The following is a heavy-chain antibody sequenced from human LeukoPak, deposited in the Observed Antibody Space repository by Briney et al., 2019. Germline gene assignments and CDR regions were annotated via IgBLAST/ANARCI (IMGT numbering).Heavy chain of an antibody. J-gene: IGHJ4*02. CDR2: ITGSGGST. Sequence: GGSLRLSCAASGFTFSTYAMSWVRQAPGKGLEWVSGITGSGGSTYYADSVKGRFTVSRDNSKNTLFLQMNSLRAEDTAVYYCAKDGGLWVSAHWGDSWGRGTLVTVSS. V-gene: IGHV3-23*01. CDR1: GFTFSTYA. D-gene: IGHD7-27*01. CDR3: AKDGGLWVSAHWGDS.